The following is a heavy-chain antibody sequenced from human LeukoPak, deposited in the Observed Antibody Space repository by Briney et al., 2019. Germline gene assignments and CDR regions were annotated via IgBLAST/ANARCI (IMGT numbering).Heavy chain of an antibody. J-gene: IGHJ4*02. D-gene: IGHD1-1*01. Sequence: PGGSLRLSCAASGFTFSNYAMHWVRQAPGKGLEWVAVISSDGSNKYYADSVKGRFTISRDNSKNTLYLQMDSLRAEDTAVYYCFFPGVTGKVYWGQGTLVTVSS. CDR3: FFPGVTGKVY. V-gene: IGHV3-30-3*01. CDR1: GFTFSNYA. CDR2: ISSDGSNK.